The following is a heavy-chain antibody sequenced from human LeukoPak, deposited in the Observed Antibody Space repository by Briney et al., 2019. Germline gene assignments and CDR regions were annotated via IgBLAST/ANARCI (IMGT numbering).Heavy chain of an antibody. Sequence: ASVKVSCKASGYTFSGYSMHWVQQAPGKGLEWMGLVDPEDGETIYAEKFQGRVTITADTSTDTAYMELSSLRSEDTAVYYCATGYYDSSGFGTLSPHRFDYWGQGTLVTVSS. D-gene: IGHD3-22*01. J-gene: IGHJ4*02. V-gene: IGHV1-69-2*01. CDR3: ATGYYDSSGFGTLSPHRFDY. CDR1: GYTFSGYS. CDR2: VDPEDGET.